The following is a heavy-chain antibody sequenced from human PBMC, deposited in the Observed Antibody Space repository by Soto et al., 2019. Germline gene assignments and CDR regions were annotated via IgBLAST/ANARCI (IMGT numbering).Heavy chain of an antibody. V-gene: IGHV4-59*01. D-gene: IGHD3-22*01. CDR2: IYYSGST. Sequence: PSETLSLTCTVSGGSISSYYWSWIRQPPGKGLEWIGYIYYSGSTNYNPSLKSRVTISVDTSKNQFSLKLSSVTAADTAVYYCASVPGRGYPYDAVWYFDNWGQGTLVTVPS. J-gene: IGHJ4*02. CDR1: GGSISSYY. CDR3: ASVPGRGYPYDAVWYFDN.